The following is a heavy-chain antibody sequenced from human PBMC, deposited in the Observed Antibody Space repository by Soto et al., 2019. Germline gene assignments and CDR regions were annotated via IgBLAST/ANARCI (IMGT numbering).Heavy chain of an antibody. D-gene: IGHD6-25*01. J-gene: IGHJ4*02. CDR2: ISPNSGVT. Sequence: QVQLVQSEGEVRQPGASVKVSCRASGYTFTSYGIIWVRQAPGQGLEWMGYISPNSGVTTYAQNLQGRLTMTTDKYTSTAYMQLRSLSSDDTAVDYYVREMWTSSGPQNFFDYWGLGALVTVSS. CDR3: VREMWTSSGPQNFFDY. CDR1: GYTFTSYG. V-gene: IGHV1-18*01.